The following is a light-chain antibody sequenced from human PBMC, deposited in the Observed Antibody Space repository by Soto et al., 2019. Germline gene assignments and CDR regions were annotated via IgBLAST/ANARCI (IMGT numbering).Light chain of an antibody. V-gene: IGLV1-40*01. Sequence: QPVLTQPPSVSGAPGQRVTISCTGSSSNIGAGYDVHWYQQLPGTAPKPLIYGNSNRQSGVPDRFSGSKSGTSASLAITGLRAEDEADYYCQSYDSSLSGPIFGGGTKLTVL. CDR1: SSNIGAGYD. J-gene: IGLJ2*01. CDR3: QSYDSSLSGPI. CDR2: GNS.